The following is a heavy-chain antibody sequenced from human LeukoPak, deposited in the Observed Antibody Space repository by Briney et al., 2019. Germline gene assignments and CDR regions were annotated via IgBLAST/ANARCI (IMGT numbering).Heavy chain of an antibody. D-gene: IGHD3-3*01. CDR1: GGSISSCY. CDR2: IYTSGST. CDR3: ARAYYDFLSGYSLRPGGAFDI. V-gene: IGHV4-4*09. J-gene: IGHJ3*02. Sequence: PSETLSLTCTVSGGSISSCYWSWIRQPPGKGLEWIGYIYTSGSTNYNPSLKSRVTISVDTSKNQFSPKLSSVTAADTAVYYCARAYYDFLSGYSLRPGGAFDIWGQGTMVTVSS.